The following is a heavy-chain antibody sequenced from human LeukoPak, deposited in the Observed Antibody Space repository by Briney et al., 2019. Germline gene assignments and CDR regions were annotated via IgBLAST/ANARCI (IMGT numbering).Heavy chain of an antibody. V-gene: IGHV1-2*02. CDR3: ARGVGRNDAFDI. J-gene: IGHJ3*02. CDR2: INPNSGGT. CDR1: GYTFTGYF. Sequence: ASVKVSCKASGYTFTGYFIHWVRQASGQGLEWMGWINPNSGGTNYAQKFQGRVTMTRDTSISTAYMELSSLRSEDTAVYYCARGVGRNDAFDIWGQGTMVTVSS.